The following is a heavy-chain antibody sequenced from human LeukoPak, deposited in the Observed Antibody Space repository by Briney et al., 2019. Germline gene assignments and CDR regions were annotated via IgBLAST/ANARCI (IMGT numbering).Heavy chain of an antibody. J-gene: IGHJ4*02. Sequence: SETLSLSCTVSGDSIRSSSFYWGWIRQPPGKGLEWIGSIYYSGSTDYNPSLKSRVTVSVDTSKNQLFLKLSSVTVADTAVYYCARQFDHWGQGSLVTVSS. CDR3: ARQFDH. CDR1: GDSIRSSSFY. CDR2: IYYSGST. V-gene: IGHV4-39*01.